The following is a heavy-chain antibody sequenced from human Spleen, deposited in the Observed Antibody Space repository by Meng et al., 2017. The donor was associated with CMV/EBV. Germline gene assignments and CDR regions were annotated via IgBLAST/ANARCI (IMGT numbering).Heavy chain of an antibody. CDR1: GFTFSSYS. D-gene: IGHD1-26*01. CDR3: ARGSGPEWELMYYFDY. CDR2: ISGFSDYT. J-gene: IGHJ4*02. V-gene: IGHV3-21*01. Sequence: GESLKISCAASGFTFSSYSMNWVRQAPGKGLEWVSSISGFSDYTYFADSVKGRFTISRDNAKNSLYLQMNSLRADDTAVYYCARGSGPEWELMYYFDYWGRGTLVTVSS.